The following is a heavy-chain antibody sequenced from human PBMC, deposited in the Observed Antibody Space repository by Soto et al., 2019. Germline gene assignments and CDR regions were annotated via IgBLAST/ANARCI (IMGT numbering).Heavy chain of an antibody. Sequence: QVQLQESGPGLATPSETLSLTCTVSGGSISSYYWSWIRQPPGKGLEWIGYIYYSGSTNYNPSLKSRVTISVDTSKNQFSLKLSSVTAADTAVYYCARIRGAEGIDYWGQGTLVTVSS. V-gene: IGHV4-59*01. CDR2: IYYSGST. D-gene: IGHD3-16*01. J-gene: IGHJ4*02. CDR1: GGSISSYY. CDR3: ARIRGAEGIDY.